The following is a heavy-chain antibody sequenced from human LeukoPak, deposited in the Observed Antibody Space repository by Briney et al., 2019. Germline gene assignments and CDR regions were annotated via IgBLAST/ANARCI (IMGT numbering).Heavy chain of an antibody. Sequence: ASVRVSCKASAYTFTDYYMHWVRQAPGQGLEWMVWINPNSGGTKYAQKFQGRVTMTRDTSISTAYMELSRLRSDDTAVYYCAKDAGQDIVVVPALNGMDVWAKGPRSPSP. V-gene: IGHV1-2*02. CDR3: AKDAGQDIVVVPALNGMDV. J-gene: IGHJ6*02. D-gene: IGHD2-2*01. CDR1: AYTFTDYY. CDR2: INPNSGGT.